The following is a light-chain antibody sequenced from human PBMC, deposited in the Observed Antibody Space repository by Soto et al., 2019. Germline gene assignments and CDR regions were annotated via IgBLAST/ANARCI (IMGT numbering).Light chain of an antibody. Sequence: DRVLTETPFSLAVSLGARATISCKSSQSVLYSPNNKNYLVWYQQKPGQPPKLIISWASTRESGVPDRFSGSGSGTDFTLTISSLQAGDVAVYYCHQHYSTPWTFGQGTNVDI. V-gene: IGKV4-1*01. CDR3: HQHYSTPWT. CDR2: WAS. CDR1: QSVLYSPNNKNY. J-gene: IGKJ1*01.